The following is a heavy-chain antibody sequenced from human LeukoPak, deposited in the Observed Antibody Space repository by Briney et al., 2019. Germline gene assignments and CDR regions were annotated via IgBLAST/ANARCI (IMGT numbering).Heavy chain of an antibody. D-gene: IGHD3-22*01. J-gene: IGHJ4*02. CDR2: IYYSGST. CDR1: GGSISSYY. V-gene: IGHV4-59*01. Sequence: SETLSLTCTVSGGSISSYYWSWIRQPPGKGLEWIGYIYYSGSTNYNPSLKSRVTISVDTSKNQFSLKLRSVTAAVTAVYYCARVTGYMIEDYFDYWGQGTLVTVSS. CDR3: ARVTGYMIEDYFDY.